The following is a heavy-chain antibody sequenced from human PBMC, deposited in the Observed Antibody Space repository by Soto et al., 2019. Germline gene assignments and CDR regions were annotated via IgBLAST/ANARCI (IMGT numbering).Heavy chain of an antibody. J-gene: IGHJ4*02. V-gene: IGHV1-18*01. D-gene: IGHD3-10*01. Sequence: XVKVSFKASGYTFTRYGISWVRHAPGQGLEWMGWISAYNGNTNYAQKLQGRVTMTTDTSTSTAYMELRSLRSDDTAVYYCARSFRGVTPDNFDYWGQGTLVTVSS. CDR1: GYTFTRYG. CDR2: ISAYNGNT. CDR3: ARSFRGVTPDNFDY.